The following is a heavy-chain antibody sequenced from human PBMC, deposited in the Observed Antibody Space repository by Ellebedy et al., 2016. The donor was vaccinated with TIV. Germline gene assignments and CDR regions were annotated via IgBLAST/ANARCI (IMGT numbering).Heavy chain of an antibody. V-gene: IGHV2-5*01. D-gene: IGHD6-6*01. CDR3: AHGSYSSSPARKYYYYYYGMDV. CDR2: IYWNDDK. CDR1: GFSLSTSGVG. J-gene: IGHJ6*02. Sequence: SGPTLVKPTQTLTLTCTFSGFSLSTSGVGVGWIRQPPGKALEWLALIYWNDDKRYSPSLKSRLTITKDTSKNQVVLTMTNMDPVDTATYYCAHGSYSSSPARKYYYYYYGMDVWGQGTTVTVSS.